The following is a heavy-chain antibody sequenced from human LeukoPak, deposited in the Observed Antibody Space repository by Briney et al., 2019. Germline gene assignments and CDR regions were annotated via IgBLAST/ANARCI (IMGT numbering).Heavy chain of an antibody. CDR1: GGTFSSYA. V-gene: IGHV1-69*04. CDR3: ARDIRNSGSYG. D-gene: IGHD1-26*01. Sequence: ASVKVSCKASGGTFSSYAISWVRQAPGQGLEWMGRIIPILGIANYAQKFQGRVTITADKSTSTAYMELSSLRSEDTAVYYCARDIRNSGSYGWGQGTLVTVSS. J-gene: IGHJ4*02. CDR2: IIPILGIA.